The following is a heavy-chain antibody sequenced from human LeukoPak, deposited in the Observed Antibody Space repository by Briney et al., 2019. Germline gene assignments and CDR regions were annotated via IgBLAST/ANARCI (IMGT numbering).Heavy chain of an antibody. J-gene: IGHJ3*01. Sequence: GGSLRLSCPASGFTFSSFSMSWVRQAPGKGLEWVSAISGSGGDTHYADSVKGRFTTSRDNSKNTLHLQMNSLRAEDTAVYYCAKCRTTCYANGFDFWGQGTKVTVSS. CDR2: ISGSGGDT. D-gene: IGHD2-2*01. V-gene: IGHV3-23*01. CDR1: GFTFSSFS. CDR3: AKCRTTCYANGFDF.